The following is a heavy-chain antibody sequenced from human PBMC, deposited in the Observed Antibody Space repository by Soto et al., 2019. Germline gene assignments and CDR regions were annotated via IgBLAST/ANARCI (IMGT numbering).Heavy chain of an antibody. CDR1: GYTFTGYA. D-gene: IGHD6-19*01. V-gene: IGHV1-3*05. CDR2: INAGNGNT. Sequence: QVQLVQSGAEEKKPGASVKVSCKASGYTFTGYAMHWVRQAPGQRLEWMGWINAGNGNTKSSQKLQGRVTITRDTSASKAYMELSSLTSEDTAVYYCARAVAVPADFDYWCQGTLGTVSS. J-gene: IGHJ4*02. CDR3: ARAVAVPADFDY.